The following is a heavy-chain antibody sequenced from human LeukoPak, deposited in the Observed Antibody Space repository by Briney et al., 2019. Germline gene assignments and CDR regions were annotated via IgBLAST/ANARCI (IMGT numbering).Heavy chain of an antibody. CDR3: AKHLGIVVPAAIGY. Sequence: GGSLRLSCAASGFTFSSYAMSWVRQAPGKGLEWVSAISGSGGSTYYADSVKGRFTISRDNSKNTLYLLMNSLRAEDTAVYYCAKHLGIVVPAAIGYWGQGTLVTVSS. V-gene: IGHV3-23*01. CDR2: ISGSGGST. J-gene: IGHJ4*02. CDR1: GFTFSSYA. D-gene: IGHD2-2*01.